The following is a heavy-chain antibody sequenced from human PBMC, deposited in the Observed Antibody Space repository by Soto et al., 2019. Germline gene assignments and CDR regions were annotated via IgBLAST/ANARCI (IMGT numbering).Heavy chain of an antibody. D-gene: IGHD2-15*01. CDR2: IYYSGST. J-gene: IGHJ3*02. Sequence: SETLSLTCTVSGGSISSYYWSWIRQPPGKGLEWIGYIYYSGSTNYNPSLKSRVTISVDTSKNQFPLKLSSVTAADTAVYYCARHGYCSGGSCSGTFDIWGQGTMVTVSS. CDR3: ARHGYCSGGSCSGTFDI. V-gene: IGHV4-59*08. CDR1: GGSISSYY.